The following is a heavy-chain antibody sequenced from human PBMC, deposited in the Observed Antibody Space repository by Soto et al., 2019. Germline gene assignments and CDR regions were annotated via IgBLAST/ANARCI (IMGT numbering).Heavy chain of an antibody. CDR1: GGSISSYY. J-gene: IGHJ4*02. Sequence: SETLSLTCTVSGGSISSYYWSRIRQSPGKGLEWIGYIYYSGSTNYNPSLKSRVTISVDTFKNQFSLEVSSVTAADTAVYYCTRGHASNWYCFDSWGQGTLVTVSS. CDR3: TRGHASNWYCFDS. V-gene: IGHV4-59*01. D-gene: IGHD6-13*01. CDR2: IYYSGST.